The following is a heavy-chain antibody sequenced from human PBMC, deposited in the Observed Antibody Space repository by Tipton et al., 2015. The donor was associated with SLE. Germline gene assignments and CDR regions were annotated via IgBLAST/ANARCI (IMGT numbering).Heavy chain of an antibody. V-gene: IGHV4-31*03. CDR1: GGSISSGGYY. Sequence: TLSLTCTVSGGSISSGGYYWSWFRQHPGKGLEWIGYIYYSGSTYYNPSLKSRVTISVDTSKNQFSLKLSSVTAADTAVYYCARGRKETTVTWHYYYYMDVWGKGTTVTVSS. J-gene: IGHJ6*03. CDR2: IYYSGST. CDR3: ARGRKETTVTWHYYYYMDV. D-gene: IGHD4-17*01.